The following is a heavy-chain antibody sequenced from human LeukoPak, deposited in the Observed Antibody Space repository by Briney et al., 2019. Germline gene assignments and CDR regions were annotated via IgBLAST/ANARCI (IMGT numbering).Heavy chain of an antibody. J-gene: IGHJ4*02. Sequence: SETLPLTCTVSGGSISSYYWSWIRQPPGKGLEWIGYIYYSGSTNYNPSLKSRVTISVDTSKNQFSLKLSSVTAADTAVYYCARHKLAVAVIDYWGQGTLVTVSS. D-gene: IGHD6-19*01. CDR1: GGSISSYY. CDR3: ARHKLAVAVIDY. V-gene: IGHV4-59*08. CDR2: IYYSGST.